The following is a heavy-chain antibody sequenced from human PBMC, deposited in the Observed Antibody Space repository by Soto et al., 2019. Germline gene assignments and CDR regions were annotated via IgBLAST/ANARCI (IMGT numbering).Heavy chain of an antibody. J-gene: IGHJ6*02. CDR1: GGSFSGYY. D-gene: IGHD3-10*01. CDR2: INHSGST. Sequence: ETLYLTCAVYGGSFSGYYWSWIRQPPGKGLEWIGEINHSGSTNYNPSLKSRVTISVDTSKNQFSLKLSSVTAADTAVYYCARGRGVRGVIGYYYYGMDVWGQGTTVTVSS. CDR3: ARGRGVRGVIGYYYYGMDV. V-gene: IGHV4-34*01.